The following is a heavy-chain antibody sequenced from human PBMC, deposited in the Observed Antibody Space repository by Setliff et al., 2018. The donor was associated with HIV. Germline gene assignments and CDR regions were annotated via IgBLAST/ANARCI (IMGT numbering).Heavy chain of an antibody. J-gene: IGHJ4*02. CDR3: AGYDYGDYLRY. CDR2: LIPILGIA. V-gene: IGHV1-69*10. Sequence: ASVKVSCKASGGTFRSFAISWVRQAPGQGLEWMGGLIPILGIANYTQNFQGRVTITADESTSTAYMELSSLRSEDTAVYYCAGYDYGDYLRYWGQGTLVTVSS. CDR1: GGTFRSFA. D-gene: IGHD4-17*01.